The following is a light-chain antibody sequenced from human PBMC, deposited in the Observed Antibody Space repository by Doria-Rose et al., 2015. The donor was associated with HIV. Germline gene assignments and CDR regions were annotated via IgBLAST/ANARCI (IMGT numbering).Light chain of an antibody. CDR3: HQYGTSWT. CDR2: DGS. J-gene: IGKJ1*01. Sequence: TQSPGTLSLSPGERATLSCRASQSFSSTYLAWYQQKPGQAPSLLIYDGSTRGTGITDRFSASGSGTDFTLTINRLEPEDFALYYCHQYGTSWTFGQGTKVEI. V-gene: IGKV3-20*01. CDR1: QSFSSTY.